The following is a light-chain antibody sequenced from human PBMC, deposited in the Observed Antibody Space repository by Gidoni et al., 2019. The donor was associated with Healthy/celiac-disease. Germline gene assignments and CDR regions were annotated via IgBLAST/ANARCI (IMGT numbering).Light chain of an antibody. CDR1: QTVSSN. CDR3: QQYNNWPPWT. V-gene: IGKV3-15*01. Sequence: EIVMTQSPATRSVSPGERAPLSCRASQTVSSNLAWYQQQPGKAPRLLIYRASTRATGIPARCSGSGSGTEFTLTISSLQSEDFAVYYCQQYNNWPPWTFGQGTKVEIK. CDR2: RAS. J-gene: IGKJ1*01.